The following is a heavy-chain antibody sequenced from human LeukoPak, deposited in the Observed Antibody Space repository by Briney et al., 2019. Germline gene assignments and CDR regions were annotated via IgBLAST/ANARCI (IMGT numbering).Heavy chain of an antibody. CDR1: GGSISSGSYY. J-gene: IGHJ5*02. D-gene: IGHD4/OR15-4a*01. Sequence: PSETLSLTCTVSGGSISSGSYYWSWIRQPAGKGLEWIGRIYTSGSTNYNPSLKSRVTISVDTSKNQFSLKLSSVTAADTAVYYCARYIGAGFDPWGQGTLVTVSS. V-gene: IGHV4-61*02. CDR3: ARYIGAGFDP. CDR2: IYTSGST.